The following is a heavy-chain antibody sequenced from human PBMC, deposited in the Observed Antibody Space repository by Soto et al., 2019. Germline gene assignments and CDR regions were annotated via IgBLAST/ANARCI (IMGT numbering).Heavy chain of an antibody. Sequence: QLHLQESGPGLVKPSETLSLTCSVSGGSITSAPDYWGWIRQPPGKGLEWIGVISYSGATYYNPSLNSRVFISVDTSKNQFSLKLSSVTAADTAMYYCARHPGLDYWGQGTLVTVSS. V-gene: IGHV4-39*01. CDR1: GGSITSAPDY. J-gene: IGHJ4*02. CDR2: ISYSGAT. CDR3: ARHPGLDY.